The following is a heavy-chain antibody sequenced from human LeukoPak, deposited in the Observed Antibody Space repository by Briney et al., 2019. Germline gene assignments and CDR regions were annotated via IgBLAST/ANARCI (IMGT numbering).Heavy chain of an antibody. CDR1: GFTVSSNY. CDR3: ARDRTIAADGTVYFYGMHV. CDR2: SDYNGIT. J-gene: IGHJ6*02. Sequence: GSLRLSCAASGFTVSSNYMSWVRQAPGKGLEWIGYSDYNGITKYNPSLKSRGTTSVDTSKNQFSLKLRSVTAADTAVYYCARDRTIAADGTVYFYGMHVWGQGTTVTVSS. D-gene: IGHD6-13*01. V-gene: IGHV4-59*02.